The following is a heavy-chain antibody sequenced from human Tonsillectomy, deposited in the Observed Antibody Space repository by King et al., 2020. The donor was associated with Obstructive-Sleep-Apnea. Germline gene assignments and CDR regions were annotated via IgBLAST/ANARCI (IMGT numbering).Heavy chain of an antibody. CDR1: GFTFSSYA. CDR3: ARAQLLVEGFTHYYGMDV. D-gene: IGHD2-2*01. Sequence: HVQLVESGGGVVQPGRSLRLSCVASGFTFSSYAMHWVRQASGKGLEWVAVISFDGTNKYYADSVKGRFTISRDNSKNMLYLQMTSLRAEDTAVYYCARAQLLVEGFTHYYGMDVWGQGTAVTVSS. CDR2: ISFDGTNK. V-gene: IGHV3-30*04. J-gene: IGHJ6*02.